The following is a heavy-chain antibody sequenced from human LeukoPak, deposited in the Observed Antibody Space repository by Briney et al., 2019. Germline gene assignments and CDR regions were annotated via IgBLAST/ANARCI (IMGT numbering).Heavy chain of an antibody. CDR1: GLTFDRFT. V-gene: IGHV3-43*01. J-gene: IGHJ4*02. CDR2: INRRGHT. D-gene: IGHD2-21*02. CDR3: AKEVDCPSDCLFFHS. Sequence: VGSLRLSCAASGLTFDRFTIHWVRQTPGKGLEWVSLINRRGHTFYADSVKGRFTISRDNSRNSVFLQMNSLRPEDTALYHCAKEVDCPSDCLFFHSWGQGTLVTVSS.